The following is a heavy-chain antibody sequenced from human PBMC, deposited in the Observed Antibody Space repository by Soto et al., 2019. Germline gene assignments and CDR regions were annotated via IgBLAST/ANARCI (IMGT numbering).Heavy chain of an antibody. D-gene: IGHD6-13*01. CDR1: GDTFTSYS. V-gene: IGHV1-69*01. Sequence: QGQLVQSGAEVKKPGSSLKVSCKSSGDTFTSYSIAWMRQAPGQGLEWMGGIIPKFGSTKYARKFPDRVTITADESTSTAYMELSGLRSEDTAVYFCARWRSSSWFAVFFQFWGQGTRVTVSS. CDR3: ARWRSSSWFAVFFQF. CDR2: IIPKFGST. J-gene: IGHJ1*01.